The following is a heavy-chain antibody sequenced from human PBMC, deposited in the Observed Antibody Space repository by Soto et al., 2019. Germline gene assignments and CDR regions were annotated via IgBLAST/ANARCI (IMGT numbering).Heavy chain of an antibody. J-gene: IGHJ4*02. Sequence: ASVKVSCKASGYTFTSYGISWVRQAPGQGLEWMGWISAYNGNTNYAQKLQGRVTMTTDTSTSTAYMELRSLRSDDTAVYYCAREPNYYDSSGPPDYWGQGTLVTVSS. CDR2: ISAYNGNT. V-gene: IGHV1-18*01. CDR1: GYTFTSYG. CDR3: AREPNYYDSSGPPDY. D-gene: IGHD3-22*01.